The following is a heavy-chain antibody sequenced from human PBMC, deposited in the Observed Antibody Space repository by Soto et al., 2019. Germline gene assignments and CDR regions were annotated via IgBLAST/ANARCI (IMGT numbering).Heavy chain of an antibody. D-gene: IGHD4-17*01. Sequence: GGSLRLSCAASGFTFSSYAMSWVRQAPGKGLEWVSAISGSGGSTYYADSVKGRFTISRDNSKNTLYLQMNSLRAEDTAVYYCAKGKNDYGDYGYYYYYMDVWGKGTTVTVSS. J-gene: IGHJ6*03. V-gene: IGHV3-23*01. CDR2: ISGSGGST. CDR1: GFTFSSYA. CDR3: AKGKNDYGDYGYYYYYMDV.